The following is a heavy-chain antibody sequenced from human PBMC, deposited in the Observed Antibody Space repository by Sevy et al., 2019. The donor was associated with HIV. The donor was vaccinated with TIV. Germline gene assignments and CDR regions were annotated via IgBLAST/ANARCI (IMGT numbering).Heavy chain of an antibody. D-gene: IGHD2-8*01. J-gene: IGHJ4*02. CDR1: GFTFPIYS. CDR2: ISYEGNYK. V-gene: IGHV3-30*04. Sequence: GGSLRLSCVASGFTFPIYSVFWVPQAPGKGLEWLTLISYEGNYKYYADSVKGRFTISRDNSNNILYLQMSSLRVEDTALYFCARVAVEYCTNDCYHRFDHWGLGTLVTVSS. CDR3: ARVAVEYCTNDCYHRFDH.